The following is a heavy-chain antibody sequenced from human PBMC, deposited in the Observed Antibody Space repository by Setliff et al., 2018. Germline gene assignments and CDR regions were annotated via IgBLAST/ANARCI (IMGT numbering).Heavy chain of an antibody. Sequence: SETLSLTCTVSGGSISGYYWSWVRQPPGKGLEWIGNIYYTGSPSYSPSLRSRVTMSVDPSKNHFSLKVTSVTVADTAVYYCAREGPESDSSGYMDVWGQGTTVTVSS. V-gene: IGHV4-59*12. J-gene: IGHJ6*03. CDR2: IYYTGSP. CDR1: GGSISGYY. CDR3: AREGPESDSSGYMDV. D-gene: IGHD4-4*01.